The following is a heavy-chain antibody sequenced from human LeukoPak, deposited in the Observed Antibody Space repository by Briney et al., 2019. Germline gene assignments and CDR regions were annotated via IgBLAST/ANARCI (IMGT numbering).Heavy chain of an antibody. CDR3: AKVGGSYYFDY. V-gene: IGHV3-23*01. D-gene: IGHD3-3*01. J-gene: IGHJ4*02. CDR2: ISGSGGST. CDR1: GFTFGSYS. Sequence: GGSLRLSCAASGFTFGSYSMNWVRQAPGKGLEWVSAISGSGGSTYYADSVKGRFTISRDNSKNTLYLQMNSLRAEDTAVYYCAKVGGSYYFDYWGQGTLVTVSS.